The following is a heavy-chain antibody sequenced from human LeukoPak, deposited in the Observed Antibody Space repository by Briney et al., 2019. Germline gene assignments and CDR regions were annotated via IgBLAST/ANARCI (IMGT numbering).Heavy chain of an antibody. CDR1: GVSISSYH. J-gene: IGHJ4*02. Sequence: SETLSLTCTGSGVSISSYHWSWIRQPPGKGLEWIGYIYYSGSTNYNPSLKSRVTISVDTSKNQFSLKLSSVTAADTAVCYCAISTASETGVYFDYWGQGTLVTVSS. V-gene: IGHV4-59*08. CDR2: IYYSGST. CDR3: AISTASETGVYFDY. D-gene: IGHD3-10*01.